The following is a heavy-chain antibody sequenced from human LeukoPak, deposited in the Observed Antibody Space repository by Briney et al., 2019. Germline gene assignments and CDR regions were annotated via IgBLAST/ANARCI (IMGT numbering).Heavy chain of an antibody. CDR3: ARDREEEQWPGSFEY. D-gene: IGHD6-19*01. CDR1: GFTVSSNY. Sequence: GGSLRLSCAASGFTVSSNYMSWVRQAPGKGLEWVSVIYSGGSTYYADSVKGRFTISRDNSKNTLYLQMNSLRAEDTAVYYCARDREEEQWPGSFEYWGQGTTVTVSS. CDR2: IYSGGST. J-gene: IGHJ4*03. V-gene: IGHV3-66*02.